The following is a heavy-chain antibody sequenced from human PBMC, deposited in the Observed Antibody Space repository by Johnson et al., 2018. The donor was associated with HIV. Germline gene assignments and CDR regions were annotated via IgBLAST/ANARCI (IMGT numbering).Heavy chain of an antibody. V-gene: IGHV3-33*06. CDR1: GFTFSSYG. D-gene: IGHD1-20*01. CDR3: AKDSMGFNWNQFEAFDI. J-gene: IGHJ3*02. CDR2: IWYDGSNK. Sequence: QMQLVESGGGVVQPGGSLRLSCAASGFTFSSYGMHWVRQAPGKGLEWVALIWYDGSNKYYADSVKGRFTISRDNSKNTLYLQMNRLRGEDMAVYYCAKDSMGFNWNQFEAFDIWGQGTVVTLSS.